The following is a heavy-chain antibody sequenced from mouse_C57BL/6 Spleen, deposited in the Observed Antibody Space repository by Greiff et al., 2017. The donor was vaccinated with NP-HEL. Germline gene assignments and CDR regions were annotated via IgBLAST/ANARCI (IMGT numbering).Heavy chain of an antibody. D-gene: IGHD1-1*01. Sequence: QVQLQQPGAELVRPGSSVKLSCKASGYTFTSYWMHWVKQRPIQGLEWIGNIDPSDSETHYNQKFKDKATLTVDKSSSTAYMQLSSLTSEDSAVYYCARERDYYGSSPLFAYWGQGTLVTVSA. V-gene: IGHV1-52*01. CDR2: IDPSDSET. J-gene: IGHJ3*01. CDR3: ARERDYYGSSPLFAY. CDR1: GYTFTSYW.